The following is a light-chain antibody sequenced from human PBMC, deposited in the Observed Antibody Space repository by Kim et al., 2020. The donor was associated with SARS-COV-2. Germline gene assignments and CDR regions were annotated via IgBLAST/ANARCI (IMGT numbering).Light chain of an antibody. V-gene: IGKV3-15*01. CDR2: HAS. CDR3: QQYSDRPRT. J-gene: IGKJ1*01. Sequence: EVLMTQSPDTLSVSPGESATLSCRASETVGDNLVWYQQKPGQAPRLLIYHASVRATGIAARFSGSGSGTEFTFTISSLQSEDFGVYFCQQYSDRPRTFGQGTKVDIK. CDR1: ETVGDN.